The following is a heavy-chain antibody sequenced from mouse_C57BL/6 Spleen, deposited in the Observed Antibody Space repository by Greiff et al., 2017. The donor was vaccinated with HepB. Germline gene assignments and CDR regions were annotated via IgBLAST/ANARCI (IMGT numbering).Heavy chain of an antibody. D-gene: IGHD1-1*01. V-gene: IGHV1-15*01. J-gene: IGHJ1*03. CDR3: TRTDYGSSYWYFDV. Sequence: QVQLQQSGAELVRPGASVTLSCKASGYTFTDYEMHWVKQTPVHGLEWIGAIDPETGGTAYNQKFKGKAILSADKSSSTAYMELSSLTSEDSAVYYCTRTDYGSSYWYFDVWGTGTTVTVAS. CDR2: IDPETGGT. CDR1: GYTFTDYE.